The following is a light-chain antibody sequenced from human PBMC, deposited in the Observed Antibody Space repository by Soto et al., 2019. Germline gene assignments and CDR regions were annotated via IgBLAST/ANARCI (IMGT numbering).Light chain of an antibody. V-gene: IGLV2-11*01. J-gene: IGLJ1*01. CDR2: DVG. CDR1: SSDVGGYNY. Sequence: QSSLTQPRSVSGSPGQSVTISCTGSSSDVGGYNYVSWYQQHPGKAPKLMIYDVGKRPSGVPDRFSGSKSDNTASLTISGLQSEDEADYYCSSFTSRFTFVFGTGTKLTVL. CDR3: SSFTSRFTFV.